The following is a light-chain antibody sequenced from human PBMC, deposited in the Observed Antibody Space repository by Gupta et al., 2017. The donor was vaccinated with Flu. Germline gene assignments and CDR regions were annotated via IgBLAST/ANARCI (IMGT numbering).Light chain of an antibody. CDR2: AAS. V-gene: IGKV1D-16*01. CDR1: QTINGW. CDR3: QQYYSYPLT. J-gene: IGKJ4*01. Sequence: DIQMTQSPSSLSASVGDRVTITCRASQTINGWLAWYQQKPEKAPKSLIYAASPLQSEVPSRFSGTGYGTDFTLTIVSLQPEDFATYYCQQYYSYPLTFGGGTRVEVK.